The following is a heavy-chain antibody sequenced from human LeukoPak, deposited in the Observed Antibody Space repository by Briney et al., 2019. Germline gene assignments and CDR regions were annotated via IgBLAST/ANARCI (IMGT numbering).Heavy chain of an antibody. D-gene: IGHD5-12*01. V-gene: IGHV3-66*01. J-gene: IGHJ5*01. CDR3: AKGGYSGHEFDF. Sequence: GGSLRLSCAASGFIVSDNYMSWVRQAPGQGLEWLSVIYGGNSTCYAVSVKGRFTISRDTSKNTLYLQMNSLTVEDTAVYYCAKGGYSGHEFDFWGQGALVTVSS. CDR1: GFIVSDNY. CDR2: IYGGNST.